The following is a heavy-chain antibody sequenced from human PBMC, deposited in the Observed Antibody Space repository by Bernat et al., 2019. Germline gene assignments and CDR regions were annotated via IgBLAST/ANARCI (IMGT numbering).Heavy chain of an antibody. J-gene: IGHJ6*02. CDR2: INPNSGGT. CDR3: ARDNNWGYVAGYGMDV. D-gene: IGHD7-27*01. Sequence: QVQMVESGAEVKKPGASVKVSCKTSGYTFTNYGLVWVRQAPGQGLEWMGWINPNSGGTNYAQKFQGWVTMTRDTSISTAYMELSRLRSDDTAVYYCARDNNWGYVAGYGMDVWGQGTTVTVSS. CDR1: GYTFTNYG. V-gene: IGHV1-2*04.